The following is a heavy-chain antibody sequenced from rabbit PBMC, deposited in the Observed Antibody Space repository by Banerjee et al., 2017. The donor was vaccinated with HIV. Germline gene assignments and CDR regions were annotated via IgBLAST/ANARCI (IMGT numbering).Heavy chain of an antibody. Sequence: SLEESGGDLVKPGASLTLTCTASGFDFSSNAMCWVRQAPGKGLEWIACIYDGSSGSTYYATWAKGRFTISKTSSTTVTLQMTSLTAADTATYFCARGGYDANYFNLWGPGTLVTVS. D-gene: IGHD6-1*01. J-gene: IGHJ4*01. CDR3: ARGGYDANYFNL. V-gene: IGHV1S40*01. CDR2: IYDGSSGST. CDR1: GFDFSSNA.